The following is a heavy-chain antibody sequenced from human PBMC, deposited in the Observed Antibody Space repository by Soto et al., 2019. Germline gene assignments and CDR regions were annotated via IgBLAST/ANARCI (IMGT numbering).Heavy chain of an antibody. J-gene: IGHJ4*02. CDR3: ARVFGCGGDCDASLNY. CDR2: ISAYNGNT. V-gene: IGHV1-18*04. Sequence: ASVKVSCKASGYTFTSYGISWVRQAPGQGLAWMGWISAYNGNTDYAQKLQGRVTMTTDTSTSTAYMERRSLRSDETAVYYCARVFGCGGDCDASLNYWGQGTLVTVSS. CDR1: GYTFTSYG. D-gene: IGHD2-21*02.